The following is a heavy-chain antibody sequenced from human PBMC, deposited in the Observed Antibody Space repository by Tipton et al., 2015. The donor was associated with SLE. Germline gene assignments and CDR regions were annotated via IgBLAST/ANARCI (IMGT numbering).Heavy chain of an antibody. Sequence: GLVKPSETLSLTCNVSGDSITSNTYYWGWIRQPPRKGLEWIGNIFYDGDTYYNPSLKSRVSISLDTSRNHFSLQLRSVTAADTAVYYCVRRGRSYYFDHWGQGVQVTVSS. J-gene: IGHJ4*02. CDR1: GDSITSNTYY. D-gene: IGHD1-26*01. CDR2: IFYDGDT. V-gene: IGHV4-39*07. CDR3: VRRGRSYYFDH.